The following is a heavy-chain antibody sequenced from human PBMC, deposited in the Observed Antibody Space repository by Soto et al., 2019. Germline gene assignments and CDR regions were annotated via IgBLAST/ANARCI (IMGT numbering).Heavy chain of an antibody. Sequence: PGGSLRLYCAASGFTFSSYAMSWVRQAPGKGLEWVSAISGSGGSTYYADSVKGRFTISRDNSKNTLNLHMNSLRAEDTALYYCAKDRSTSPYSFDYSGQGTPVTVSS. CDR2: ISGSGGST. CDR1: GFTFSSYA. V-gene: IGHV3-23*01. D-gene: IGHD1-26*01. CDR3: AKDRSTSPYSFDY. J-gene: IGHJ4*02.